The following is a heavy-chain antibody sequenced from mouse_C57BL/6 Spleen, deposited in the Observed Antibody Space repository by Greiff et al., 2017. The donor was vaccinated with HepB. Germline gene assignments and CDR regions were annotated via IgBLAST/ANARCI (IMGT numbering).Heavy chain of an antibody. V-gene: IGHV1-82*01. CDR2: IYPGDGDT. Sequence: QVQLQQSGPELVKPGASVKISCKASGYAFSSSWMNWVKQRPGKGLEWIGRIYPGDGDTNYNGKFKGKATLTADKSSSTAYMQLSSLTSEDSAVYFCARERVDSSGSFAYWGQGTLVTVSA. J-gene: IGHJ3*01. CDR1: GYAFSSSW. CDR3: ARERVDSSGSFAY. D-gene: IGHD3-2*02.